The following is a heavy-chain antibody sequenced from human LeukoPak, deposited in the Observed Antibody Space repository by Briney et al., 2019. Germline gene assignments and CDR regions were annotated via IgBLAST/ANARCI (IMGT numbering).Heavy chain of an antibody. CDR2: ISYDGSNK. CDR3: AKGYCSSPSCYPLFCFVC. Sequence: GGSLRLSCAASGFTFSSYGMHWVRQAPGKGLEWVAVISYDGSNKYYADSVKGRFTISRDNSKNTLYLQMNSLRAEDTAVYYWAKGYCSSPSCYPLFCFVCWGKGPL. D-gene: IGHD2-2*01. V-gene: IGHV3-30*18. CDR1: GFTFSSYG. J-gene: IGHJ4*02.